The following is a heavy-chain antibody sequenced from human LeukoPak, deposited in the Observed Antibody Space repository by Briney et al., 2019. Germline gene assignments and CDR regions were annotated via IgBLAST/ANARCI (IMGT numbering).Heavy chain of an antibody. CDR3: ARAGYSSSPGFL. V-gene: IGHV4-59*01. CDR2: IYYSGST. D-gene: IGHD6-6*01. J-gene: IGHJ4*02. Sequence: PSETLSLTCTVSGGSISSYYWSWIRQPPGKGLEWIGYIYYSGSTNYNPSLKSRVTISVDTSKNQFSLKLSSVTAADTAVYYCARAGYSSSPGFLWGQGTLVTVSS. CDR1: GGSISSYY.